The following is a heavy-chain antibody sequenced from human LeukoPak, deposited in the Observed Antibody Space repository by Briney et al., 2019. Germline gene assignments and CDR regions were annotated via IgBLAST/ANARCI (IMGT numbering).Heavy chain of an antibody. D-gene: IGHD6-19*01. CDR1: GGSFSGYY. Sequence: SETLSLTCAVYGGSFSGYYWSWIRQPPGKGLEWIGEINHSGSTNYNPSLKSRVTISVDTSKNQFSLKLSSVTAADTAVYYCARGSGRYPVLAYWGQGTLVTVSS. CDR2: INHSGST. J-gene: IGHJ4*02. V-gene: IGHV4-34*01. CDR3: ARGSGRYPVLAY.